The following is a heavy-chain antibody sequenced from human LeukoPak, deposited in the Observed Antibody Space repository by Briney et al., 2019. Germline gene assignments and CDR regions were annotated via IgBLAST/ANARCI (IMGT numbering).Heavy chain of an antibody. CDR1: GFTFSSYS. CDR3: ARAPDIVVVPAANDY. CDR2: ISSSSSYI. Sequence: GGSLRLSCAASGFTFSSYSMNWVRQAPGKGLEWVSSISSSSSYIYYADSVKGRSTISRDNAKNSLYLQMNSLRAEDTAVYYCARAPDIVVVPAANDYWGQGTLVTVSS. V-gene: IGHV3-21*01. J-gene: IGHJ4*02. D-gene: IGHD2-2*01.